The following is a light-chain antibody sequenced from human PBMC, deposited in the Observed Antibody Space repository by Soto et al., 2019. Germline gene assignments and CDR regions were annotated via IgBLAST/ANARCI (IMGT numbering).Light chain of an antibody. J-gene: IGLJ1*01. CDR2: ENN. V-gene: IGLV1-51*02. CDR3: GTWDSGLSAGGV. CDR1: SSNIGNNY. Sequence: QSVLTQPPSVSAAPGQKVTISCSGSSSNIGNNYVSWYQQLPGTAPKLLIYENNKRPSGIPDRFSGSKSGTSATLGITGPQPGDEADYYCGTWDSGLSAGGVFGTGTKVTAL.